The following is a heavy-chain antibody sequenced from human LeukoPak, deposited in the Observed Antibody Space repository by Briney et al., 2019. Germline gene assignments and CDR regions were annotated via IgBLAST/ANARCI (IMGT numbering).Heavy chain of an antibody. Sequence: ASVKVSCKASGYTFTSYGISWVRQAPGQGLEWMGWISAYNGNTNYAQNLQGRVTMTTDTSTSTVYMELRSLRSDDTAVYYCARGQQGSYRRGNYFDYWGQGTLVTVSS. D-gene: IGHD1-26*01. V-gene: IGHV1-18*01. CDR2: ISAYNGNT. CDR1: GYTFTSYG. J-gene: IGHJ4*02. CDR3: ARGQQGSYRRGNYFDY.